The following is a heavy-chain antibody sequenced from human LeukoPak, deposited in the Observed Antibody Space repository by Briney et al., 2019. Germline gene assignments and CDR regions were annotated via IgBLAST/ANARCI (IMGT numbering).Heavy chain of an antibody. CDR3: ARDGYCGGGCYLFDY. Sequence: GGSLRLSCAASGFTFSSYAMHWVRQAPGKGLEWVAVISYDGSNKYYADSVKGRFTISRDNSKSTLYLQMNSLRAEDTAVYYCARDGYCGGGCYLFDYWGQGTLVTVSS. CDR2: ISYDGSNK. D-gene: IGHD2-21*02. J-gene: IGHJ4*02. V-gene: IGHV3-30-3*01. CDR1: GFTFSSYA.